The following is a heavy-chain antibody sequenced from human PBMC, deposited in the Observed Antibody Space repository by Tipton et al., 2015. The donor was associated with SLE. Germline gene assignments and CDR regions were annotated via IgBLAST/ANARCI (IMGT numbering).Heavy chain of an antibody. D-gene: IGHD6-13*01. CDR1: GFSFSRYW. Sequence: SLRLSCAASGFSFSRYWMHWVRQTPGKGLVWVSRISSDGTGTSYADPVKGRFTISRDNAKNTVFLQMNSLKIEDTAVYYCVRDGSGGSSWYRPYLFDRWGQGALVTVSS. CDR2: ISSDGTGT. V-gene: IGHV3-74*01. J-gene: IGHJ4*02. CDR3: VRDGSGGSSWYRPYLFDR.